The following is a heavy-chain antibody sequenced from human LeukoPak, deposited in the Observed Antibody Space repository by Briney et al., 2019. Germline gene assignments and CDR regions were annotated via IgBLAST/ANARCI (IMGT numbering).Heavy chain of an antibody. D-gene: IGHD6-6*01. CDR3: ATDTYSSSPY. CDR1: GGSISSYY. Sequence: SETLSLTCTVSGGSISSYYWSWIRQPPGKGLEWIGYIYYSGSTNYNPSLKSRVTISVDTSKNQFSLKLRSVTAADTAVYYCATDTYSSSPYWGQGTLVTVSS. V-gene: IGHV4-59*12. J-gene: IGHJ4*02. CDR2: IYYSGST.